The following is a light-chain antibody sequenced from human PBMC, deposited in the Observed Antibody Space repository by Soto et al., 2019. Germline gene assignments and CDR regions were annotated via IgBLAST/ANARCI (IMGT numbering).Light chain of an antibody. J-gene: IGLJ2*01. CDR2: DVS. CDR1: SSDVGGYNY. Sequence: QSALAQPASVSGSPGQSITISCTGTSSDVGGYNYVSWYQQHPGKAPKLMIYDVSNRPSGVSNRFSGSRSGNTASLTISGLQGEDEADYYCSSYTSSSTVVFGGGTKLTV. CDR3: SSYTSSSTVV. V-gene: IGLV2-14*03.